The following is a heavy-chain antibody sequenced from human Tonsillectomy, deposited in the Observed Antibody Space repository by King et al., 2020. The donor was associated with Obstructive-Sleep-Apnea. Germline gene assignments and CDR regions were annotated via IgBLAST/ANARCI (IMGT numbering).Heavy chain of an antibody. Sequence: VQLVESGGGVVQPGRSLRLSCAASGFTFSSYGMHWVRQAPGKGLEWVAVIWYDGSNKYYADSVKGRFTISRDNSKNTLYLPMNSLRAEETAVYYRARGDGYNAGEFSYYFDYWGQGTLVTVSS. D-gene: IGHD5-24*01. CDR3: ARGDGYNAGEFSYYFDY. J-gene: IGHJ4*02. CDR2: IWYDGSNK. CDR1: GFTFSSYG. V-gene: IGHV3-33*01.